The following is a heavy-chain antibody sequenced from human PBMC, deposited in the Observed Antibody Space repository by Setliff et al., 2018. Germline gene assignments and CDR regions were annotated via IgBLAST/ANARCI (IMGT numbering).Heavy chain of an antibody. CDR2: INSDESRR. CDR3: AKHVLSSGWPNDAFDF. D-gene: IGHD6-25*01. V-gene: IGHV3-74*01. J-gene: IGHJ3*01. CDR1: GFSFSSYW. Sequence: GGSLRLSCAASGFSFSSYWMHWVRQGPGKGLVWVSRINSDESRRNYGGSVKGRFTISRDNSKNTLYLQMNSLRAEDAAVYYCAKHVLSSGWPNDAFDFWGQGTMVTVSS.